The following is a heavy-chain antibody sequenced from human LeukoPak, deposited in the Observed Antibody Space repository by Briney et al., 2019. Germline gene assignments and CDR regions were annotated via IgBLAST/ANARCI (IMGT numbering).Heavy chain of an antibody. CDR3: ARAIVGATTRSFDY. CDR2: ISTSGAST. CDR1: GFTFSSSA. Sequence: GGSLRLSCAASGFTFSSSAMSWVRQVPGKGLEWVSAISTSGASTYYADSVKGRFSISRDNSRNTLYLQMNSLRAEDTAVFYCARAIVGATTRSFDYWGQGTLVTVSS. D-gene: IGHD1-26*01. V-gene: IGHV3-23*01. J-gene: IGHJ4*02.